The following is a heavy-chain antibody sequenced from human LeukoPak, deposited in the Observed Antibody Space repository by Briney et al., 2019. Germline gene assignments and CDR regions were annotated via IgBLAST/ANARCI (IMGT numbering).Heavy chain of an antibody. CDR3: ARDLGGPFDY. J-gene: IGHJ4*02. CDR2: IYTSGST. Sequence: SQTLSLTCTVSGGSISSGSYYWSWIRQPAGKGLEWIGRIYTSGSTNYNPSLKSRVTISVDTSKNQFSLKLSSVTAADTAVYYCARDLGGPFDYWGQGTLVTVSS. V-gene: IGHV4-61*02. CDR1: GGSISSGSYY.